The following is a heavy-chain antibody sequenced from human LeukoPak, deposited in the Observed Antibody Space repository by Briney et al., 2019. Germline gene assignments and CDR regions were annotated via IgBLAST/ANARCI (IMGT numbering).Heavy chain of an antibody. CDR3: ARKENVYYYFDY. V-gene: IGHV4-39*07. J-gene: IGHJ4*02. CDR1: GGSISGSSYY. Sequence: TSETLSLTCTVSGGSISGSSYYWGWIRQPPGKGLEWIGSIYYSGSTYYNPSLKSRVTISVDTSKNQFSLKLSSVTAVDTAVYYCARKENVYYYFDYWGQGTLVTVSS. D-gene: IGHD3-10*01. CDR2: IYYSGST.